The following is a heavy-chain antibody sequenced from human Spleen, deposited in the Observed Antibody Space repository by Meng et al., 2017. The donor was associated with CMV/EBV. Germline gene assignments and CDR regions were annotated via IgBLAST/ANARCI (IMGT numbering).Heavy chain of an antibody. Sequence: SSSSYYWGWIRQPPGKGLEWIGSIYYSGSTYYNPSLKSRVTISVDTSKNQFSLKLSSVTAADTAVYYCARRVNYYDSSGYYPSFDYWGQGTLVTVSS. J-gene: IGHJ4*02. CDR3: ARRVNYYDSSGYYPSFDY. V-gene: IGHV4-39*01. CDR1: SSSSYY. CDR2: IYYSGST. D-gene: IGHD3-22*01.